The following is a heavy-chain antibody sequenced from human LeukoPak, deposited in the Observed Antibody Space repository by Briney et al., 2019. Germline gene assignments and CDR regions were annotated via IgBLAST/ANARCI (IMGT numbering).Heavy chain of an antibody. J-gene: IGHJ4*02. Sequence: PGGSLRLSCATSGFTFTRAWLTWVRQAPGKGLEWVGRIKGEIDGGTTDYAARVKGRFTMSRADSKNKLYLQMDSLKSEDTAVYFCATAIDSGGDWGYCFDHWGQGILVAVSS. V-gene: IGHV3-15*01. CDR1: GFTFTRAW. D-gene: IGHD2-21*01. CDR3: ATAIDSGGDWGYCFDH. CDR2: IKGEIDGGTT.